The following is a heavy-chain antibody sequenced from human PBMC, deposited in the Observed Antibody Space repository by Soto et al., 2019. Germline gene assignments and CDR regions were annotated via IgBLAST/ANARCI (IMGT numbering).Heavy chain of an antibody. D-gene: IGHD5-18*01. CDR2: ISDHGTYT. CDR1: GFSFSDYY. Sequence: GGSLRHYCPASGFSFSDYYMRWIRHAPGRGLEWVSYISDHGTYTDYSDSVKGRFTVSRDNAKNSLFLQMNSLRVEDTAVYYCAREVRGRGYPNWFDPWGQGTLVTVSS. J-gene: IGHJ5*02. CDR3: AREVRGRGYPNWFDP. V-gene: IGHV3-11*06.